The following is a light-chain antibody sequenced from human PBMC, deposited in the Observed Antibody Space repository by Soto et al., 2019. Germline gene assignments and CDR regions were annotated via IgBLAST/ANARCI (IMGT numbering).Light chain of an antibody. CDR2: EVN. CDR3: SSYADSANYV. V-gene: IGLV2-14*01. J-gene: IGLJ1*01. CDR1: SSDVGGYNY. Sequence: QSVLTQPASVSGSPGQSITISCTGTSSDVGGYNYVCWYQHHPGKAPKLIISEVNNRPSGVSHRFSGSKSGNTASLTISGLQAEDEADYYCSSYADSANYVFGTGTKVTVL.